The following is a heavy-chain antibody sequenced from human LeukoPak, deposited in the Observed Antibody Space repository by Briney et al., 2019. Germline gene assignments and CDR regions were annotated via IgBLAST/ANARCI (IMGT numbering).Heavy chain of an antibody. CDR2: IYSGGST. J-gene: IGHJ5*01. CDR3: AREKFDS. CDR1: GFTVSSNY. Sequence: GGSLRLSCAASGFTVSSNYMNWVRQAPGKGLEWVSVIYSGGSTYYADSVKGRFTISRDNSDNIISLQMNNLTTEDTAAYYCAREKFDSWGQGTLVTVSP. V-gene: IGHV3-53*01.